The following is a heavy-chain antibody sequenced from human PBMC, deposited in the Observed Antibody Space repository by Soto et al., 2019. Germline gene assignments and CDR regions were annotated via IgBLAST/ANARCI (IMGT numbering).Heavy chain of an antibody. Sequence: QVQLVQSGAEVKKPGSSVKVSCKASGGTFSSYTISWVRQAPGQGLEWMGRIIPILGIANYAQKFQGRVTITADKSTSTAYMELSSLRSEDTAVYYCATDLVNVNYYGMDVWGQGTTVTVSS. CDR2: IIPILGIA. D-gene: IGHD3-16*01. CDR3: ATDLVNVNYYGMDV. J-gene: IGHJ6*02. CDR1: GGTFSSYT. V-gene: IGHV1-69*08.